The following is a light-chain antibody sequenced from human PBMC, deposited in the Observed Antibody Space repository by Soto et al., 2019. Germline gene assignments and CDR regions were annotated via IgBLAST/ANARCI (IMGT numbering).Light chain of an antibody. Sequence: EIVLTQSPGTLSLSPGERATLSCRASQSVSSNYLAWYQQKPGQAPRLLIYGASSRATGIPDRFSGSVSGTDFTLTISRLEPADFAVYYCQQFGSSPRTFGQGTKVEIK. V-gene: IGKV3-20*01. CDR1: QSVSSNY. J-gene: IGKJ1*01. CDR3: QQFGSSPRT. CDR2: GAS.